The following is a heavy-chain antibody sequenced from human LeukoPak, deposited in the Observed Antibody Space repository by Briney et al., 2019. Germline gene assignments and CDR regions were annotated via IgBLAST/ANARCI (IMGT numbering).Heavy chain of an antibody. CDR3: ARVEGRNWNDSGDNWFDP. V-gene: IGHV4-4*07. J-gene: IGHJ5*02. CDR2: IYTSGST. Sequence: SETLSLTCTVSGGSISSYYWSWIRQPAGKGLEWIGRIYTSGSTNYNPSLKSRVTMSVDTSKNQFSLKLSSVTAADTAVYYCARVEGRNWNDSGDNWFDPWGQGTLVTVSS. D-gene: IGHD1-1*01. CDR1: GGSISSYY.